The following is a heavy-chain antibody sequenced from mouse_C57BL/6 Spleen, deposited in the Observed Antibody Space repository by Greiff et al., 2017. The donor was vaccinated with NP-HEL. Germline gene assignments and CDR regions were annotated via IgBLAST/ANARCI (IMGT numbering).Heavy chain of an antibody. CDR3: ARGYDYDAACFAY. CDR2: ISYDGSN. CDR1: GYSITSGYY. Sequence: ESGPGLVKPSQSLSLTCSVTGYSITSGYYWNWIRQFPGNKLEWMGYISYDGSNNYNPSLKNRISITRDTSKNQFFLKLNSVTTEDTATYYCARGYDYDAACFAYWGQGTLVTVSA. V-gene: IGHV3-6*01. J-gene: IGHJ3*01. D-gene: IGHD2-4*01.